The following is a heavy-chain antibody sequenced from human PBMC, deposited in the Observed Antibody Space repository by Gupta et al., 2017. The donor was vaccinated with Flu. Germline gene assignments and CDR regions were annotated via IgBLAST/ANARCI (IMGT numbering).Heavy chain of an antibody. CDR2: IKSKTEGGKT. J-gene: IGHJ3*01. D-gene: IGHD6-19*01. V-gene: IGHV3-15*01. Sequence: GRGLEWVGRIKSKTEGGKTDYAAHAKGRFAISRDDSKNTLSLQMNGLKTEDTAVYYCATGVGTGGWHGAFDVWGQGTKVTVSS. CDR3: ATGVGTGGWHGAFDV.